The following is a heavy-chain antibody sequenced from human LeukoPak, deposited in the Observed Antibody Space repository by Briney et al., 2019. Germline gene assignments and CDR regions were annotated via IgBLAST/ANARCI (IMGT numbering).Heavy chain of an antibody. CDR1: GGSFSGYY. J-gene: IGHJ4*02. V-gene: IGHV4-34*01. CDR3: ARDRGGYTYSHDY. D-gene: IGHD5-18*01. Sequence: SETLSLTCAVYGGSFSGYYWSWIHQPPGKGLEWIGEIYHDGSTNYNPSLKSRVTISMDKSKNQLSLKLNFVTAADTAVYYCARDRGGYTYSHDYWGQGTLVTVSS. CDR2: IYHDGST.